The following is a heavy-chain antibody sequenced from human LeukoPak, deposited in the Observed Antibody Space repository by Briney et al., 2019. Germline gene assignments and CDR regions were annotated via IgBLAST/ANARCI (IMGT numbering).Heavy chain of an antibody. V-gene: IGHV4-30-2*01. CDR3: ARAVVVIGAPRFDP. Sequence: SETLSLTCAVSGGSISSGGYSWSWIRQPPGKGLEWIGYIYHSGSTYYNPSLKSRVTISVDRSKNQFSLKLSSVTAADTAMYFCARAVVVIGAPRFDPWGPGTLVTVSS. D-gene: IGHD2-21*01. CDR2: IYHSGST. CDR1: GGSISSGGYS. J-gene: IGHJ5*02.